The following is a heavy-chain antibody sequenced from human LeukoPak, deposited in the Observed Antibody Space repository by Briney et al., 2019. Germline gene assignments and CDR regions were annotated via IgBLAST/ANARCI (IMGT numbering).Heavy chain of an antibody. CDR2: INPNSGGT. J-gene: IGHJ5*02. Sequence: GASVKVSCKASGYTFTGYYMHWVRQAPGQGLEWMGWINPNSGGTNYAQKFQGGVTMTRDTSISTVYMELRRLRYDDTAAYYCARGPLEYCSGGTCYSGRNWFDPWGQGTLVTVSS. CDR3: ARGPLEYCSGGTCYSGRNWFDP. CDR1: GYTFTGYY. V-gene: IGHV1-2*02. D-gene: IGHD2-15*01.